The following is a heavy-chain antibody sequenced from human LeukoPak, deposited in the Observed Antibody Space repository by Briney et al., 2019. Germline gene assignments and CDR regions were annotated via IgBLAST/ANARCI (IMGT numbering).Heavy chain of an antibody. CDR3: ARVLRGGLEYFDY. V-gene: IGHV4-39*07. CDR1: GGSISSSSYY. J-gene: IGHJ4*02. CDR2: IYYSGST. Sequence: SETLSLTCTVSGGSISSSSYYWGWIRQPPGKGLEWIGSIYYSGSTYYNPSPKSRVTISVDTSKNQFSLKLSSVTAADTAVYYCARVLRGGLEYFDYWGQGTLVTVSS.